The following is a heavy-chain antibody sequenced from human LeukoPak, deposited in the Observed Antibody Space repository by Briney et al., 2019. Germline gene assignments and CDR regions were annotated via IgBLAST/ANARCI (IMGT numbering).Heavy chain of an antibody. Sequence: SETLSLTCTVSGYSISSGYYWGWIRQPPGKGLEWVGSIYHSGSTYYNPSLKSRVTISVDRSKNQFSLKLSSVTAADTAVYYCAREKENCSSTSCYTSAFDIWGQGTMVTVSS. D-gene: IGHD2-2*02. CDR3: AREKENCSSTSCYTSAFDI. CDR2: IYHSGST. V-gene: IGHV4-38-2*02. J-gene: IGHJ3*02. CDR1: GYSISSGYY.